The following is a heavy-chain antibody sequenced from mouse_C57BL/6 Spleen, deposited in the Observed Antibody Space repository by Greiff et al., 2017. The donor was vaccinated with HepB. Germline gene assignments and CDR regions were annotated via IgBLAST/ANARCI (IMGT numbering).Heavy chain of an antibody. Sequence: EVQLQQSGPGLVKPSQSLSLTCSVPGYSITSGYYWNWIRQFPGNKLEWMGYISYDGSNNYNPSLKNRISITRDTSKNQFFLKLNSVTTEDTATYYCAGGYYVAYWGQGTLVTVSA. CDR3: AGGYYVAY. V-gene: IGHV3-6*01. D-gene: IGHD2-3*01. CDR1: GYSITSGYY. J-gene: IGHJ3*01. CDR2: ISYDGSN.